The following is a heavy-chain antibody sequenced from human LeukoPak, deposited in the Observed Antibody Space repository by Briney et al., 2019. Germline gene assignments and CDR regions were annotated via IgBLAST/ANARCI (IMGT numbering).Heavy chain of an antibody. CDR1: GGTFSNYA. CDR2: ITPIFGTA. CDR3: ARWAGYCSIINCYTAFDF. J-gene: IGHJ4*02. Sequence: SVKVSCKASGGTFSNYAINWVQQAPGQGLEWMGGITPIFGTANYAQRFQGRVTITADESTSTAYMELSSLRSEDTAVYYCARWAGYCSIINCYTAFDFWGQGTLVTVSS. D-gene: IGHD2-2*02. V-gene: IGHV1-69*01.